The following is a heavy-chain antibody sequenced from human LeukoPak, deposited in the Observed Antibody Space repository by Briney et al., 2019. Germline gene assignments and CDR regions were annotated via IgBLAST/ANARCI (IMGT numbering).Heavy chain of an antibody. D-gene: IGHD3-22*01. Sequence: ASVTVSCKSSGYTFTSYDINWVRQATGQGLEWMGWMNPNSGNTGYAHKFQVRVTITRNTAISTAYMELSSLRSEDTAVYYCARGYVSYYYDSSGYQDAFDIWGQGTMVTVSS. CDR3: ARGYVSYYYDSSGYQDAFDI. CDR1: GYTFTSYD. V-gene: IGHV1-8*03. J-gene: IGHJ3*02. CDR2: MNPNSGNT.